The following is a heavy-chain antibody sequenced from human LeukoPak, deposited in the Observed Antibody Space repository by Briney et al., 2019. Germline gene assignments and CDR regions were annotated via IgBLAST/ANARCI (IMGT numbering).Heavy chain of an antibody. D-gene: IGHD3-10*01. CDR1: GGSISSYY. V-gene: IGHV4-59*08. CDR3: ARRPYGSGYGMDV. J-gene: IGHJ6*02. Sequence: SETLSLTCTVSGGSISSYYWSWIRQPPGKGLEWIGHIYYSGSTNYNASLKSRVTISVDTSKNQFSLKLSSVTAADPAVYYCARRPYGSGYGMDVWGQGTTVTVSS. CDR2: IYYSGST.